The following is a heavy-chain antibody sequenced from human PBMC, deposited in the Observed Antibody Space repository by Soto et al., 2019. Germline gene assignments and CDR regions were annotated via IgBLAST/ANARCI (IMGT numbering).Heavy chain of an antibody. Sequence: SETLSLTCTVSGGSISSYYWSWIRQPPGKGLEWNGYIYYSGSTYYNPSLKSRVTISVDTSKNQFSLKLSSVTAADTAVYYCARGIRDSSSWYRGGNWFDPWGQGTLVTVSS. CDR1: GGSISSYY. J-gene: IGHJ5*02. CDR2: IYYSGST. D-gene: IGHD6-13*01. V-gene: IGHV4-59*08. CDR3: ARGIRDSSSWYRGGNWFDP.